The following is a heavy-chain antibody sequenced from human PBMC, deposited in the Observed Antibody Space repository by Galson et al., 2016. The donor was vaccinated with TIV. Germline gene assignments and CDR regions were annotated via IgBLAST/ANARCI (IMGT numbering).Heavy chain of an antibody. J-gene: IGHJ4*02. CDR3: SRRVHLDY. V-gene: IGHV3-49*04. CDR1: GFTFDDYG. Sequence: SLRLSCAASGFTFDDYGMSWVRQAPGKGLEWVGFIRTRGYGETTEYAASVKARFTISRDDSKSIAYLQMNSLKTEDTAVYYCSRRVHLDYWGQGTLVTVSS. CDR2: IRTRGYGETT.